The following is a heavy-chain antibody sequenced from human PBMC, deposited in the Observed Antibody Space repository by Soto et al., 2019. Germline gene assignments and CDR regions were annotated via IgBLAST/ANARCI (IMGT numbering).Heavy chain of an antibody. J-gene: IGHJ4*02. CDR1: GGSLRNSV. CDR2: VIPILGTA. V-gene: IGHV1-69*01. CDR3: ARLGHPGH. Sequence: QVQLVQSGAEVKKPGSSVKVSCTASGGSLRNSVISWVRQAPAQRLEWMGGVIPILGTANYAQKFQGRVTMTADEATSTAYMDLSSLSADDTAVYYCARLGHPGHWGPGTRVIVSS.